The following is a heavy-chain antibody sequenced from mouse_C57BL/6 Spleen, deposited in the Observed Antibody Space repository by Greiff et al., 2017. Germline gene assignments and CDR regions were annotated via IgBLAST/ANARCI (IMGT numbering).Heavy chain of an antibody. V-gene: IGHV1-54*01. CDR2: INPGSGGT. CDR1: GYAFTNYL. Sequence: VQLQQSGAELVRPGTSVKVSCKASGYAFTNYLIEWVKQRPGQGLEWIGVINPGSGGTNYNEKFKGKATLTADKSSSTAYMQLSSLTSEDSAVYFCARENDYDGAMDYWGQGTSVTVSS. D-gene: IGHD2-4*01. CDR3: ARENDYDGAMDY. J-gene: IGHJ4*01.